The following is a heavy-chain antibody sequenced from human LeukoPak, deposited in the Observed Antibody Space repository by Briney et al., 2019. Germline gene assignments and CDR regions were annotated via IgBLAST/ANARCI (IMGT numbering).Heavy chain of an antibody. Sequence: GGSLRLSCAASGFTFSSYAMHWVRQAPGKGLEWVAVISYDGSNKYYADSVKGRFTISRDNSKNTLYLQMNSLRAEDTAVYYCAKVSDYSDAFDIWGQGTTVTVSS. V-gene: IGHV3-30-3*01. CDR2: ISYDGSNK. D-gene: IGHD2-15*01. CDR1: GFTFSSYA. J-gene: IGHJ3*02. CDR3: AKVSDYSDAFDI.